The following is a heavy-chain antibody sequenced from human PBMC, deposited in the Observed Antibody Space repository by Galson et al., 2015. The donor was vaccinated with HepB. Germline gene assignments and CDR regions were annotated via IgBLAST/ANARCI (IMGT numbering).Heavy chain of an antibody. J-gene: IGHJ4*02. Sequence: ETLSLTCTVSGDSIRSYYWSWIRQPAGKGLEWIGRSYIDGTTNYNPSLKSRVTMSIDTSKNQFSLNLSLRSVTAADTAVYYCAKGGGGSTPFDYWGRGTLVTVSS. D-gene: IGHD1-26*01. CDR3: AKGGGGSTPFDY. CDR1: GDSIRSYY. CDR2: SYIDGTT. V-gene: IGHV4-4*07.